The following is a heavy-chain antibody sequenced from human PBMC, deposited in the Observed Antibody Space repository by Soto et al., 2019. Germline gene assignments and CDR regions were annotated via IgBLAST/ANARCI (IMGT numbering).Heavy chain of an antibody. CDR1: GGSISSSNW. CDR3: ARVGCSGGSCYFDY. J-gene: IGHJ4*02. CDR2: IYHSGST. D-gene: IGHD2-15*01. V-gene: IGHV4-4*02. Sequence: SETLSLTCAVSGGSISSSNWWSWVRQPPGKGLEWIGEIYHSGSTNYNPSLKSRVTISVDKSKNQFSPKLSSVTAADTAVYYCARVGCSGGSCYFDYWGQGTLVTVSS.